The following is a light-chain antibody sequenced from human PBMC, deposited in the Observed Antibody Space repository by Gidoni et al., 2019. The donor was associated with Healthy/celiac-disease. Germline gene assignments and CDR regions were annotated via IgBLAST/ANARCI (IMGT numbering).Light chain of an antibody. CDR2: DAS. CDR1: QSVSRY. CDR3: RQRSSWPAT. Sequence: EIVFSQSPATLSLSPGERATLSCRASQSVSRYLASYQQITCPAPRRLIYDASNRATGLPARFSGSGAGTDVTTTISSLEAEDFAVDYCRQRSSWPATFGQGTKVEIK. V-gene: IGKV3-11*01. J-gene: IGKJ1*01.